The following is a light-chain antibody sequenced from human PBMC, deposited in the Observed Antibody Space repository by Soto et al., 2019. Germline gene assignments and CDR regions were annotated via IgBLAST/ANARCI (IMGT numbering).Light chain of an antibody. V-gene: IGKV3D-20*01. J-gene: IGKJ2*01. Sequence: PGERVTLSCGATKSGPTTSIVWYQHRPGLAPRLLVDGASRRATGIPDRFSGGGSHLIISRLEPEDFSVYYCQLYGDSPPYTFGQGTKVEIK. CDR2: GAS. CDR3: QLYGDSPPYT. CDR1: KSGPTTS.